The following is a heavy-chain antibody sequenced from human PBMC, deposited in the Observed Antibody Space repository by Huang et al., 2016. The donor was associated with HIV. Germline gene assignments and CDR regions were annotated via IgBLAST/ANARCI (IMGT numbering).Heavy chain of an antibody. D-gene: IGHD4-17*01. CDR2: IYWDDAK. CDR1: GFSLSTTGVR. CDR3: AHVMYDYSDYGPNPHAKDQDTKDYSFDY. J-gene: IGHJ4*02. V-gene: IGHV2-5*02. Sequence: QITLKESGPTLVKPTQTLTLTCTFSGFSLSTTGVRVGWIRQPPGKALEWLALIYWDDAKRYSPSLKSRLTITKDTSKNLVVLAMTNMDPVDTATYYCAHVMYDYSDYGPNPHAKDQDTKDYSFDYWGQGTLVTVSS.